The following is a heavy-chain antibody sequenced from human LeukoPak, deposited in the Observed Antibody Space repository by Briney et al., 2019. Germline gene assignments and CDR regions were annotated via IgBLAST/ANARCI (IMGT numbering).Heavy chain of an antibody. CDR3: ARHYGP. V-gene: IGHV4-39*01. CDR1: GFIISGSY. Sequence: GSLRLSCTASGFIISGSYISWIRQPPGKGLEWIGSIYDSGSTYYNPSLKSRVTISVDTSKNQFSLKLNSVTAADTAVYYCARHYGPWGQGTLVTVSS. D-gene: IGHD3-10*01. CDR2: IYDSGST. J-gene: IGHJ5*02.